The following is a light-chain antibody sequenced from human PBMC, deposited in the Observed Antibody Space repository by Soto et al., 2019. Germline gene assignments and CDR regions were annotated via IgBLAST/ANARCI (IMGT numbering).Light chain of an antibody. CDR1: QSLLYSNGYNY. V-gene: IGKV2-28*01. CDR3: MQTLQTRA. CDR2: LGS. J-gene: IGKJ1*01. Sequence: DIVMTQSPLSLPVTPGEPVSISCRSSQSLLYSNGYNYLDWYLQKPGQSPQLLIYLGSSRASGVPDRFSGSGSGTDFTLKISRVEAEDVGIYYCMQTLQTRAFGQGTKVEIK.